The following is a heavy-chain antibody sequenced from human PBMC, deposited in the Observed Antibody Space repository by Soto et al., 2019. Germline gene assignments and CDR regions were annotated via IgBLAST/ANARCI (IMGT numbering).Heavy chain of an antibody. J-gene: IGHJ4*02. CDR3: ARPHCSGGSCYLDY. Sequence: SETLSLTCTVSGGSISSSSHYWGWIRQPPGKGLEWIGEINHSGSTNYNPSLKSRVTISVDTSKNQFSLKLSSVTAADTAVYYCARPHCSGGSCYLDYWGQGTLVTVSS. D-gene: IGHD2-15*01. V-gene: IGHV4-39*07. CDR1: GGSISSSSHY. CDR2: INHSGST.